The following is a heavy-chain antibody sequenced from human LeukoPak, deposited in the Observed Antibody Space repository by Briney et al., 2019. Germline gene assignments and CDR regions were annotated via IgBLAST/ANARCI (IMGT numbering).Heavy chain of an antibody. D-gene: IGHD5-12*01. CDR3: ASHGGL. CDR1: GFSFSSYG. CDR2: IWYDGSNK. Sequence: PGRSLRLSCAASGFSFSSYGMHWDRQVPGKGLEWVAVIWYDGSNKNYADSVKGRFTISRDNSKNTLYLQMNSLRVEDTAVYYCASHGGLWGQGTLVTVSS. J-gene: IGHJ4*02. V-gene: IGHV3-33*01.